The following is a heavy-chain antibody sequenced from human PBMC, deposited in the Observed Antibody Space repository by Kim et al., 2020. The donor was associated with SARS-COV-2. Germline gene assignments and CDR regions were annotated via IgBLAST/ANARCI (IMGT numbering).Heavy chain of an antibody. CDR2: ISGSGGST. V-gene: IGHV3-23*01. CDR3: AKDRGGSSSWYWENWFDP. CDR1: GFTFSSYA. Sequence: GGSLRLSCAASGFTFSSYAMSWVRQAPGKGLEWVSAISGSGGSTYYADSVKGRFTISRDNSKNTLYLQMNSLRAEDTAGYYCAKDRGGSSSWYWENWFDPWGQGTLVTVSS. D-gene: IGHD6-13*01. J-gene: IGHJ5*02.